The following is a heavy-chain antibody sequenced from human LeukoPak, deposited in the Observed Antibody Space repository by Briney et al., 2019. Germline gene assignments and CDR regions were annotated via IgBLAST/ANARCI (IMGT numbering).Heavy chain of an antibody. V-gene: IGHV1-69*01. CDR2: IIPIFGTA. CDR3: ARGRYSYGLNDAFDI. D-gene: IGHD5-18*01. CDR1: GGTFISYA. J-gene: IGHJ3*02. Sequence: GSSVKVSCKASGGTFISYAISWVRQAPGQGLEWMGGIIPIFGTANYAQKFQGRVTITSNESTSTAYMELSSLRSEDTAVYYCARGRYSYGLNDAFDIWGQGTMVTVSS.